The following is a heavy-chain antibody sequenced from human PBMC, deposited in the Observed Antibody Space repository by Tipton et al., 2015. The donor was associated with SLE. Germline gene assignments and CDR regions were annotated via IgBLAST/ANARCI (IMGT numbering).Heavy chain of an antibody. Sequence: TLSLTCTVSGGSISSYYWSWIRQPPGKGLEWIGEINHSGSTNYNPSLKSRVTISVDTSKNQFSLKLSSVTAADTAVYYCARYYYDSSGVPHAFDIWGQGTMVTVSS. CDR1: GGSISSYY. D-gene: IGHD3-22*01. CDR2: INHSGST. CDR3: ARYYYDSSGVPHAFDI. J-gene: IGHJ3*02. V-gene: IGHV4-34*01.